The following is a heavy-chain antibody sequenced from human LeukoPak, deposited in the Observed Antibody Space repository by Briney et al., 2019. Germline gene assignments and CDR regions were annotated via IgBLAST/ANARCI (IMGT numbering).Heavy chain of an antibody. CDR2: INHSGST. J-gene: IGHJ4*02. Sequence: SETLSLTCAVYGGSFSGYYWSWIRQPPGKGLEWIGEINHSGSTNYNPSLKSRVTISVDTSKNQFSLRLSSVTAADTAVYYCARGQVGRAGTFRIWAYFDHWGQGTLVIVSS. D-gene: IGHD6-19*01. CDR3: ARGQVGRAGTFRIWAYFDH. V-gene: IGHV4-34*01. CDR1: GGSFSGYY.